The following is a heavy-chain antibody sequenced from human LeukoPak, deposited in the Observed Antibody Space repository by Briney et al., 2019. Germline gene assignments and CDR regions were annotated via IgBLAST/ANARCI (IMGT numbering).Heavy chain of an antibody. J-gene: IGHJ3*02. CDR3: ARSITVTTREAFDI. CDR1: GGSISSSDYY. Sequence: PSQTLSLTCTVSGGSISSSDYYWSWIRQPPGKGLEWIGYIYYSGSTSYNPSLKSRVTISVDTSKNQFSLKLSSVTAADTAVYYCARSITVTTREAFDIWGQGTMVTVSS. V-gene: IGHV4-30-4*01. CDR2: IYYSGST. D-gene: IGHD4-17*01.